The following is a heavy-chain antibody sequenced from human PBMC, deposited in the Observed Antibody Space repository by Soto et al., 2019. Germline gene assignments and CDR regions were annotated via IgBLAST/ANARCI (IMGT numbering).Heavy chain of an antibody. CDR2: ISDSGSLT. J-gene: IGHJ4*02. CDR1: GFTFSAYY. CDR3: ARALVLGVGALSQ. D-gene: IGHD1-26*01. V-gene: IGHV3-11*01. Sequence: QVQLVESGGGLVKPEGSLRLSCAASGFTFSAYYMSWLRQAPGKGLEWVSYISDSGSLTHYGDSVKGRFTISRDNAKASLYLQMDSLRAEDTAIYYCARALVLGVGALSQWGQGTRVTVSS.